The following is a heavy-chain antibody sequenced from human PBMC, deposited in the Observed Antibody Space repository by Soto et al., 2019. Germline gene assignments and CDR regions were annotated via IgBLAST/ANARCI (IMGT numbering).Heavy chain of an antibody. D-gene: IGHD1-26*01. CDR2: IYTSGST. Sequence: SETLSLTCNVSGGSIRSYYWSWVRQPAGKPLEWVGRIYTSGSTNYNPSLKSRVSMSVDTSKNQFSLEVTSVTAADTAVYYCAREGASGFGMDVWGQGTTVTVSS. V-gene: IGHV4-4*07. CDR3: AREGASGFGMDV. J-gene: IGHJ6*02. CDR1: GGSIRSYY.